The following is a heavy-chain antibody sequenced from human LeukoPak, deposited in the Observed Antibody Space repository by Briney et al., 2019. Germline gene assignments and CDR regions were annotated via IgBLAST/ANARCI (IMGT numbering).Heavy chain of an antibody. CDR3: AKGYSGSYCADY. Sequence: PGGSLRLSCAASGFTFNTYGMSWVRQAPGKGLECVSSVSASGGNTHYADSVKGRFTISSDNSKNTLYLQMNSLSAEDTAVYYCAKGYSGSYCADYWGQGTLVTISS. J-gene: IGHJ4*02. D-gene: IGHD1-26*01. V-gene: IGHV3-23*01. CDR2: VSASGGNT. CDR1: GFTFNTYG.